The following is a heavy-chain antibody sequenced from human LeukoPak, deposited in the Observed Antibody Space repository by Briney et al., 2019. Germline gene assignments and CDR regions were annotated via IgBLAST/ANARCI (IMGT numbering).Heavy chain of an antibody. CDR1: GGSFSGYY. D-gene: IGHD2-15*01. CDR2: INHSGST. Sequence: SETLSLTCAVYGGSFSGYYWSWLRQPPGKGLEWIGEINHSGSTNYNPSLKSRVTISVDTSKNQFSLKLSSVTAADTAVYYCARAIYCSGGSCFYYFDYWGQGTLVTVSS. V-gene: IGHV4-34*01. J-gene: IGHJ4*02. CDR3: ARAIYCSGGSCFYYFDY.